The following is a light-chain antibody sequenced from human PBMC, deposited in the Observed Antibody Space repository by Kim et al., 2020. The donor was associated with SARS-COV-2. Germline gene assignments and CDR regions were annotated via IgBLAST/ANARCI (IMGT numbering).Light chain of an antibody. Sequence: ATISCKSSHGVLTSNNRNAGAWYQKKPGQPPKLIIYWASTRESGVPDRFSGSGSGTDFTLIINSLQAEDVAIYYCQQYYSLPLTLGQGTRLEIK. J-gene: IGKJ5*01. CDR1: HGVLTSNNRNA. CDR2: WAS. V-gene: IGKV4-1*01. CDR3: QQYYSLPLT.